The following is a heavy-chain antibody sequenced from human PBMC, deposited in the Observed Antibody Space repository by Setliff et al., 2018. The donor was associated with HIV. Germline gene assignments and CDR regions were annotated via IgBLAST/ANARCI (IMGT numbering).Heavy chain of an antibody. J-gene: IGHJ4*02. CDR3: ARAAAGNTGPFDL. CDR1: GYSISSGYY. D-gene: IGHD4-17*01. CDR2: VSSRGDT. Sequence: PSETLSLTCAVSGYSISSGYYWGWIRQPPGKGLEWIGRVSSRGDTNYNPSLKSRVTMSVDTSKNQFSLKLTSVTASDTAVYYCARAAAGNTGPFDLWGQGSPVTVSS. V-gene: IGHV4-38-2*01.